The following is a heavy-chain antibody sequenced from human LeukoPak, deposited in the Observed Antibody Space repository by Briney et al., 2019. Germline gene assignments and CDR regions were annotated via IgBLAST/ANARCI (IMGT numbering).Heavy chain of an antibody. CDR3: ARNGDTARHYYYYGMDV. CDR2: INPNSGGT. CDR1: GYTFTGYY. J-gene: IGHJ6*02. Sequence: GASVKVSCKASGYTFTGYYMHWVRQAPGQGLEWMGWINPNSGGTNYAQKFQGRVTMTRDTSISTAYMELSRLRSDDTAVYYCARNGDTARHYYYYGMDVWGQGTTVTVSS. D-gene: IGHD5-18*01. V-gene: IGHV1-2*02.